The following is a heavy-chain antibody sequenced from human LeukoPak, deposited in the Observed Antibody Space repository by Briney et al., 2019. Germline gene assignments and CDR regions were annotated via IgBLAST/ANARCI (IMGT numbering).Heavy chain of an antibody. V-gene: IGHV3-23*01. Sequence: SLRHWCAAAEFSFRDFGRTWLRPNQEKRLEWVSDISGSGDNTLYADSVKGRFTISRDNSKNTLYLEMNSLRAEDTAIYYCAKMKGHPLPKYYMDVWGQGTTVTVS. CDR2: ISGSGDNT. J-gene: IGHJ6*03. CDR1: EFSFRDFG. CDR3: AKMKGHPLPKYYMDV.